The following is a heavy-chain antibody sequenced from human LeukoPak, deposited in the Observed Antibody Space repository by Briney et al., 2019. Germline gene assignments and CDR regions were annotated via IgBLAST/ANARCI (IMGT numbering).Heavy chain of an antibody. V-gene: IGHV4-31*03. CDR1: GGSISSGGYY. Sequence: SQTLSLTCTVSGGSISSGGYYWSWIRQHPGKSLEWIGYIYYSGSTYYNPSLKSRVTISVDTSKNQFSLKLSSVTAADTAVYYCAREDTAMEGFDYWGQGTLVTVSS. J-gene: IGHJ4*02. D-gene: IGHD5-18*01. CDR3: AREDTAMEGFDY. CDR2: IYYSGST.